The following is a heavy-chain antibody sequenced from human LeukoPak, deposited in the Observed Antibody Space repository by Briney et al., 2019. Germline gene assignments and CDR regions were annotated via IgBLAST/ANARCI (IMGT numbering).Heavy chain of an antibody. Sequence: PGGSLRLSCAASGFTFSSYAMSWVRQAPGKGLEWVSAISGSGGSTYYADSVKGRFTIYRDNSKNTLYLQMNSLRAEDTAVYYCAKGSKEVLFTRDHCMDVWGKGTTVTISS. J-gene: IGHJ6*03. V-gene: IGHV3-23*01. D-gene: IGHD3-3*01. CDR3: AKGSKEVLFTRDHCMDV. CDR1: GFTFSSYA. CDR2: ISGSGGST.